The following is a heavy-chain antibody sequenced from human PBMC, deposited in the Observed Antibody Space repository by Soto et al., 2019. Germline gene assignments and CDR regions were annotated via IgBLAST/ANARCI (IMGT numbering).Heavy chain of an antibody. D-gene: IGHD1-26*01. CDR2: ISVNHGNT. CDR3: ARGGSGSYRMFDY. V-gene: IGHV1-18*01. CDR1: GFTFTTYF. Sequence: QVQLVQSGAEVKKPGPSGTAPGRPFGFTFTTYFLTGVGQAPGQGLEGLGWISVNHGNTNYAQKVQGRVTMTTDTSTSTAYMELRSLRSDDTAVYYCARGGSGSYRMFDYWGQGTLVTVSS. J-gene: IGHJ4*02.